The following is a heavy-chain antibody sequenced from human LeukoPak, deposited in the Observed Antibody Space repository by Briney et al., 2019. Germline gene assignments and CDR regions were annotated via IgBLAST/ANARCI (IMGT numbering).Heavy chain of an antibody. Sequence: SETLSLTCTVSGGPISSCYWSWIRQPPGKGLVWIGYIYYSGSTNYNPPLKSPVTISVDTPKNQCSLKLSAVTAADTGVYYCAGGVPAAILGYWGQGTLVTVSS. V-gene: IGHV4-59*13. J-gene: IGHJ4*02. CDR2: IYYSGST. CDR1: GGPISSCY. D-gene: IGHD2-2*02. CDR3: AGGVPAAILGY.